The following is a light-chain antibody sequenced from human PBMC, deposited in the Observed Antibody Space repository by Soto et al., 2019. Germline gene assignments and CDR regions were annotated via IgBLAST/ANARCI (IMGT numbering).Light chain of an antibody. CDR1: QSVSSN. V-gene: IGKV3-15*01. Sequence: EVVVSQSPSTLSVSTGERATLSCRASQSVSSNLAWYQQKPGQAPRLLIYGASTRATGIPARFSGSGSGTEFTLTISSLQSEDFAVYYCQQYNNWPRTFGQGTKVAIK. CDR3: QQYNNWPRT. J-gene: IGKJ1*01. CDR2: GAS.